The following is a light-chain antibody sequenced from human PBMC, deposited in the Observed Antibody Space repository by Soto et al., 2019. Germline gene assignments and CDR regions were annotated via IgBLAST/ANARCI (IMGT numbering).Light chain of an antibody. Sequence: DLPMTQSPSSLSQSGGDRATLXCQASQDISNYLNWYQQKPGKAPKLLIYDASNLETGVPSRFSGSGSGTDFTFTISSLQPEDIATYYCQQYDNLPWTFGQGTKVDIK. CDR2: DAS. CDR3: QQYDNLPWT. CDR1: QDISNY. J-gene: IGKJ1*01. V-gene: IGKV1-33*01.